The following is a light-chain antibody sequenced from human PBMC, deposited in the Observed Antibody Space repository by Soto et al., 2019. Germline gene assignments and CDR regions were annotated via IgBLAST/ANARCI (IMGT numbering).Light chain of an antibody. Sequence: DIQMTQSPSTLSASVGDRVTITCRASQSVGSWLAWYQQKPGKAPKLLIYKASSLESGVPSTFSGSGSGTEFSLTISSLQPDDFASYHCQQYGSSSPWTFGQGTKVEIK. CDR3: QQYGSSSPWT. V-gene: IGKV1-5*03. CDR2: KAS. J-gene: IGKJ1*01. CDR1: QSVGSW.